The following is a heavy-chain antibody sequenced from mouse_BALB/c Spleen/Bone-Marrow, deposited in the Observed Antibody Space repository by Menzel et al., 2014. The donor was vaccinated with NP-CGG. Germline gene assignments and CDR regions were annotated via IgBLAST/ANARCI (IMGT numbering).Heavy chain of an antibody. V-gene: IGHV1-9*01. CDR3: ARGWYSMDG. CDR1: GYTFSNYW. Sequence: QVQLQQTGAEQMQPGASVKISCKATGYTFSNYWIEWVKQRPGHGLEWIGEILPGNTNANYNEKFKGRATFTADTSSNTAYMQLSSLTSEDSAVYYCARGWYSMDGWGQGTSVPVSS. CDR2: ILPGNTNA. J-gene: IGHJ4*01.